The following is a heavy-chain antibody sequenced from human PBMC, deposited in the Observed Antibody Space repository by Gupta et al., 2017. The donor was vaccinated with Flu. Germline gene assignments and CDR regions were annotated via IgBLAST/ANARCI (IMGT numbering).Heavy chain of an antibody. V-gene: IGHV3-48*01. J-gene: IGHJ4*02. D-gene: IGHD3-10*01. CDR2: ISSGSNTI. Sequence: VRQATGKGLEWGSYISSGSNTIYYADSVKGRFTIARDNAKNSLYLQMNNLRAGDTAVYYCARGPLSGEKFFDYWGQGTLVTVSS. CDR3: ARGPLSGEKFFDY.